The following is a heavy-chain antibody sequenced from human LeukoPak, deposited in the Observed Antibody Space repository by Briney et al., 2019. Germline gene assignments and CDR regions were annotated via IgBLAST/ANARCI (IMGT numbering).Heavy chain of an antibody. CDR1: GGSISSYY. CDR2: IYYTGST. Sequence: SETLSLTCIVSGGSISSYYWSWIRQPPGKGLEWIGYIYYTGSTNYNPSLKSRVSISVDTSKNQFSLKLSSVTAADTAVYYCARIVPYRYGYVDSWGQGTLVTVSS. CDR3: ARIVPYRYGYVDS. V-gene: IGHV4-59*01. D-gene: IGHD5-18*01. J-gene: IGHJ4*02.